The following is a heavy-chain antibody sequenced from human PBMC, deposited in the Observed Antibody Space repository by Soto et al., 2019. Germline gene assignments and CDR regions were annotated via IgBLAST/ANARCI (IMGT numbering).Heavy chain of an antibody. J-gene: IGHJ3*02. CDR3: AKVRGGKYDAFDI. V-gene: IGHV3-9*01. CDR1: GFTFDDYA. Sequence: EVQLVESGGGLVQPGRSLRLSCAASGFTFDDYAMHWVRQAPGKGLEWVSGISWNSGSIGYADSVKGRFTISRDNAKNSLYLQMKSLRAEDTALYYCAKVRGGKYDAFDIWGQGTMVTVSS. D-gene: IGHD5-12*01. CDR2: ISWNSGSI.